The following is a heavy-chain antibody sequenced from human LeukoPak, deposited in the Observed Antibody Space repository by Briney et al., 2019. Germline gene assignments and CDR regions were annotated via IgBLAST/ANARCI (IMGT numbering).Heavy chain of an antibody. Sequence: GGSLRLSCTASGFTFSSYAMSWVRQAPGKGLEWVSSITDSGGGTFYADSVKGRFTISRDNSKNTLFLQLNSLRAEDTAVYYCAKRGAGYYFDYWGQGTLVTVSS. V-gene: IGHV3-23*01. CDR1: GFTFSSYA. J-gene: IGHJ4*02. CDR3: AKRGAGYYFDY. D-gene: IGHD3-10*01. CDR2: ITDSGGGT.